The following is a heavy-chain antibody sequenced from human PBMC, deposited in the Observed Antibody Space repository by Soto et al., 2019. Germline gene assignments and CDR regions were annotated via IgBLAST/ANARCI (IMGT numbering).Heavy chain of an antibody. CDR2: IIPIFGTT. J-gene: IGHJ4*02. CDR1: GDIFSGYS. Sequence: QVQLVQSGAEVKRPGSSGKVSCKTSGDIFSGYSISWVRQAPGQGLEWMGGIIPIFGTTDYAQRFHGRVTITADKSTTTVYMDLYSLKSEDTAVYYCARDLGSGYDPGDYWGQGTLVTVSS. CDR3: ARDLGSGYDPGDY. D-gene: IGHD5-12*01. V-gene: IGHV1-69*14.